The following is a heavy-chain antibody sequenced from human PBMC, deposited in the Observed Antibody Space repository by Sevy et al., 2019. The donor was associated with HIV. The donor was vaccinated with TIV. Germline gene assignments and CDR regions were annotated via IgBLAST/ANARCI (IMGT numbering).Heavy chain of an antibody. J-gene: IGHJ4*02. V-gene: IGHV1-46*01. CDR1: GYTFTSQY. D-gene: IGHD3-9*01. CDR3: ARDSDNYDILTGYYPFDC. Sequence: ASVKVSCKASGYTFTSQYMHWVRQAPGQGLEWMGIINPSGGSTIYAQKFQGRVTMTRDTSTSTVYMELSSLRSEDTAVYYCARDSDNYDILTGYYPFDCWGQGTLVTVSS. CDR2: INPSGGST.